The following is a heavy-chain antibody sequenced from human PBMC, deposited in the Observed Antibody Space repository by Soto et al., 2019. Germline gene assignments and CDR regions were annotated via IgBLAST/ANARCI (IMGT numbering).Heavy chain of an antibody. J-gene: IGHJ6*02. D-gene: IGHD4-4*01. CDR2: ISYDGSNK. CDR1: GFTFSSYA. CDR3: ARAGRYSNYALHYYYGMDV. Sequence: GGSLRLSCAASGFTFSSYAMHWVRQAPGKGLEWVAVISYDGSNKYYADSVKGRFTISRDNSKNTLYLQMNSLRAEDTAVYYCARAGRYSNYALHYYYGMDVWGQGTTVTVYS. V-gene: IGHV3-30-3*01.